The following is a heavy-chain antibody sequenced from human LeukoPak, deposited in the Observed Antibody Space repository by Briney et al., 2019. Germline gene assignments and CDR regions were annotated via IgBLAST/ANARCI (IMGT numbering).Heavy chain of an antibody. CDR2: IYSGGST. D-gene: IGHD6-6*01. J-gene: IGHJ5*02. V-gene: IGHV3-66*01. CDR1: GFTVSSNY. CDR3: AREYSSSSTHWFDP. Sequence: PGRSLRLSCAASGFTVSSNYMSWVRQAPGKGLEWVSVIYSGGSTYYADSVKGRFTISRDNSKNTLYLQMNSLRAEDTAVYYCAREYSSSSTHWFDPWGQGTLVTVSS.